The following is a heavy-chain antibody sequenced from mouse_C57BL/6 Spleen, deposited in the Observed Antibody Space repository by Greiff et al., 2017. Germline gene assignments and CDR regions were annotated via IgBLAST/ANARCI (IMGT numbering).Heavy chain of an antibody. J-gene: IGHJ1*03. D-gene: IGHD1-1*01. V-gene: IGHV1-47*01. CDR3: ARGIYYYGSSHWYFDV. CDR2: FHPYNDDT. CDR1: GYTFTTYP. Sequence: VKLQQSGAELVKPGASVKMSCKASGYTFTTYPIEWMKQNHGKSLEWIGNFHPYNDDTKYNEKFKGKATLTVEKSSSTVYLELSRLTSDDSAVYYCARGIYYYGSSHWYFDVWGTGTTVTVSS.